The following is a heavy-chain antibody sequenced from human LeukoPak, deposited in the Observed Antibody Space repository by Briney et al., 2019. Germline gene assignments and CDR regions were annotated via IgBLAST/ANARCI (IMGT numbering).Heavy chain of an antibody. V-gene: IGHV1-69*13. CDR3: ARNQQSGYDLVI. Sequence: SVKVSCKASGGTFSSYAISWVRQAPGQGLEWMGGIIPIFGTANYAQKFQGRVTITADESTSTAYMELSSLRSEDTAVYYCARNQQSGYDLVIWGQGTLVTVSS. J-gene: IGHJ4*02. CDR2: IIPIFGTA. D-gene: IGHD5-12*01. CDR1: GGTFSSYA.